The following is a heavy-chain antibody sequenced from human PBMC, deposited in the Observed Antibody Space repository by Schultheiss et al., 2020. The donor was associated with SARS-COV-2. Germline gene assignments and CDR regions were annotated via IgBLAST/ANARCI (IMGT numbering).Heavy chain of an antibody. V-gene: IGHV3-23*01. Sequence: GGSLRLSCAASGFTVSSNYMTWVRQAPGKGLEWVSAMSDSGDSTYYADSLKGRFTISRDSSKNTLYLQMNSLRADDSAVYYCAKDLYGSRWYFDFWGQGTLVTVSS. J-gene: IGHJ4*02. D-gene: IGHD2/OR15-2a*01. CDR3: AKDLYGSRWYFDF. CDR2: MSDSGDST. CDR1: GFTVSSNY.